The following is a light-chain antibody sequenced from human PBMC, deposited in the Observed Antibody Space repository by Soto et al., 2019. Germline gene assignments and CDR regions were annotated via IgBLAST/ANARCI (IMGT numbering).Light chain of an antibody. CDR1: QGISSA. J-gene: IGKJ4*01. CDR3: QHFKSYPLRVT. CDR2: DAS. V-gene: IGKV1-13*02. Sequence: AIRLTQSPSSLSASVGDRVTITCRARQGISSALAWYQQKPGKAPKLLIYDASSLESGVPSRLSGSGSGTEFTLTISSLQPEDFATYYCQHFKSYPLRVTFGGWKKVQIK.